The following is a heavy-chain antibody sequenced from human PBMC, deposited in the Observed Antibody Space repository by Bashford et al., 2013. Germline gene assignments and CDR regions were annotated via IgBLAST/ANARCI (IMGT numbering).Heavy chain of an antibody. CDR2: IIPVFDTA. D-gene: IGHD2-15*01. CDR1: GGSFSSYA. CDR3: ARPPPVGVPRMVVDV. V-gene: IGHV1-69*13. J-gene: IGHJ6*02. Sequence: SVKGLLQGPLGGSFSSYAISWVRQAPGQGLEWMGGIIPVFDTAILRTEVPGRVTITADESTTTAYMELSSLRSEDTAVYYCARPPPVGVPRMVVDVVG.